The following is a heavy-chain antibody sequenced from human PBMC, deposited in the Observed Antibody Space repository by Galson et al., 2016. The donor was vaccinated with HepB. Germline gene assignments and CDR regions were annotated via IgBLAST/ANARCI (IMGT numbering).Heavy chain of an antibody. CDR3: AKSEVVVVAAHQV. Sequence: SLRLSCAASGFSFSRRAMNWVRQAPGKGLEWVSSISGSGDTTYSADSVKGRFTISRDNSKSTLYLQMNSLRVEDTAVYYCAKSEVVVVAAHQVWGQGTLVTVSS. CDR1: GFSFSRRA. J-gene: IGHJ4*02. CDR2: ISGSGDTT. D-gene: IGHD2-15*01. V-gene: IGHV3-23*01.